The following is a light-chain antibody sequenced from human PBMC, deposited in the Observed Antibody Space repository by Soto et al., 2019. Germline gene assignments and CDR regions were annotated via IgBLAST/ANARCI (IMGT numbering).Light chain of an antibody. Sequence: DIQMTQSPSTLSASVGDRVTITCRASESISSWLAWYQQKPGKAPKILVYKASSLESGVPSRFSGSGSGTEFTLTISSLQPDNFATYYCQQYNSYSLTFGGGTKVEIK. CDR3: QQYNSYSLT. V-gene: IGKV1-5*03. CDR1: ESISSW. CDR2: KAS. J-gene: IGKJ4*01.